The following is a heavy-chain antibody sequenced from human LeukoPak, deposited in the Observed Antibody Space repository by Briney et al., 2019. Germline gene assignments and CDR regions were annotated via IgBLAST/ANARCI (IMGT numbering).Heavy chain of an antibody. D-gene: IGHD3-22*01. CDR3: TTAKYYYDSCGYYYSDY. Sequence: GGSLRLSCAASGFTFCNAWMCWVRQAPGKGLEWVGRIKSKTDGGTTDYAAPVKGRFTISRDDSKNTLYLQMNSLKTEDTAVYYCTTAKYYYDSCGYYYSDYWGQGTLVTVSS. CDR1: GFTFCNAW. V-gene: IGHV3-15*01. J-gene: IGHJ4*02. CDR2: IKSKTDGGTT.